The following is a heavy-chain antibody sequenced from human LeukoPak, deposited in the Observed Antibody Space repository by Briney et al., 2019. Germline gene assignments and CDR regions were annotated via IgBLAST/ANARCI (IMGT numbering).Heavy chain of an antibody. CDR1: GFTFSSYE. D-gene: IGHD3-10*02. CDR3: AELGITMIGGV. J-gene: IGHJ6*04. Sequence: GGSLRLSCAASGFTFSSYEMNWVRQAPGKGLEWVSYISSSGSTIYYADSVKGRFTISRENAKNSLYLQMNSMRAEDTAVYYCAELGITMIGGVWGKGTTVTISS. CDR2: ISSSGSTI. V-gene: IGHV3-48*03.